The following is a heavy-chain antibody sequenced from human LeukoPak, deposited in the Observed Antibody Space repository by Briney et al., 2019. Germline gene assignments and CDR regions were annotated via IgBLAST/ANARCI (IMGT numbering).Heavy chain of an antibody. D-gene: IGHD3-22*01. V-gene: IGHV4-31*03. J-gene: IGHJ4*02. Sequence: PSETLSLTCTVSGGSISSGGYYWSWIRQHPGKGLEWIGYIYYSGSIYYNPSLKSRVTISVDTSKNQFSLKLSSVTAADTAVYYCARAQYYYDSSGYYPYYFDYWGQGTLVTVSS. CDR2: IYYSGSI. CDR3: ARAQYYYDSSGYYPYYFDY. CDR1: GGSISSGGYY.